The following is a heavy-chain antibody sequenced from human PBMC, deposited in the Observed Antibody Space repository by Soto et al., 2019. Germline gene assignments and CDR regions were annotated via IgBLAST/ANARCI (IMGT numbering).Heavy chain of an antibody. J-gene: IGHJ4*02. CDR2: IYYSGST. Sequence: SETLSLTCTVSGGSISSSSYYWGWIRQPPGKGLEWIGSIYYSGSTYYNPSLKSRVTISVDTSKNQFSLKLSSVTAADTAVYYCAGVTRIAVAGSFDYWGQGTLVTVSS. V-gene: IGHV4-39*01. CDR1: GGSISSSSYY. CDR3: AGVTRIAVAGSFDY. D-gene: IGHD6-19*01.